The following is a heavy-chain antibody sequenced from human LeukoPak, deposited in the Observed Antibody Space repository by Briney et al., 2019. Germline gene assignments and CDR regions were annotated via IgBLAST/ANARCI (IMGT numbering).Heavy chain of an antibody. CDR1: GFTFSSYS. CDR2: ISSSSSYI. CDR3: ARLLSPPICGDSIYY. D-gene: IGHD4-17*01. V-gene: IGHV3-21*01. Sequence: GGSLRLSCAASGFTFSSYSMNWVRQAPGKGLEWVSAISSSSSYIYYADSVKGRFTISRDNAKNSLYLQMNSLRAEDTAVYYCARLLSPPICGDSIYYSGQGTQVTVSS. J-gene: IGHJ4*02.